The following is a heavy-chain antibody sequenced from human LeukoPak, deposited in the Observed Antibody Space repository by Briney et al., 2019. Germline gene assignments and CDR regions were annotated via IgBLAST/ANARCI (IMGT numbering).Heavy chain of an antibody. D-gene: IGHD2-15*01. CDR3: AKDVVAPDY. J-gene: IGHJ4*02. V-gene: IGHV3-30-3*02. Sequence: GGSLRLSCAASGFTFSSYTIHWVRQPPGKGLEWVAVISFDGSNKYYADSVKGRFTISRDNSKNTLYLQMNSLRAEDTAVYYCAKDVVAPDYWGQGTLVTVSS. CDR2: ISFDGSNK. CDR1: GFTFSSYT.